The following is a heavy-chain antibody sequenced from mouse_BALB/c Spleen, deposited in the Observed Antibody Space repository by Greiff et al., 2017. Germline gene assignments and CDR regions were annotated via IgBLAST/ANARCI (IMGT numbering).Heavy chain of an antibody. CDR3: TRSKGSHYFDY. D-gene: IGHD1-1*02. CDR1: GYTFTSYY. Sequence: QLQQSGAELVKPGASVKLSCKASGYTFTSYYMYWVKQRPGQGLEWIGEINPSNGGTNFNEKFKSKATLTVDKSSSTAYMQLSSLTSEDSAVYYCTRSKGSHYFDYWGQGTTLTVSS. V-gene: IGHV1S81*02. J-gene: IGHJ2*01. CDR2: INPSNGGT.